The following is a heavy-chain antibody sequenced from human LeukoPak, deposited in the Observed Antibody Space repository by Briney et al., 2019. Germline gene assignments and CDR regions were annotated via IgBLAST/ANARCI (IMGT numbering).Heavy chain of an antibody. J-gene: IGHJ6*03. CDR3: ARVGYSYGANYYYYYMDV. D-gene: IGHD5-18*01. Sequence: SQTLSLTCAISGDSVSSNSAAWNWIRQSPSRGLEWLGRTYYRSKWYNDYAVSVKSRITINPDTSKNQFSLQLNSVTPEDTAVYYCARVGYSYGANYYYYYMDVWGKGTTVTVSS. V-gene: IGHV6-1*01. CDR2: TYYRSKWYN. CDR1: GDSVSSNSAA.